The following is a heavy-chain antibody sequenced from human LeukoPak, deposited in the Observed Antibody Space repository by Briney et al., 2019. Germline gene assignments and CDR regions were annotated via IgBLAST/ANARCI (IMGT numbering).Heavy chain of an antibody. V-gene: IGHV4-4*07. CDR2: IYTSGST. Sequence: SETLSLTCTVSGGSISNKYWSWIRQPAGKGLEWIGRIYTSGSTNYNPSLKSRVTMSVDTSKNQFSLKLSSVTAADTAVYYCARYYYDSSGYYYDAFDIWGQGTMVTVSS. J-gene: IGHJ3*02. CDR3: ARYYYDSSGYYYDAFDI. D-gene: IGHD3-22*01. CDR1: GGSISNKY.